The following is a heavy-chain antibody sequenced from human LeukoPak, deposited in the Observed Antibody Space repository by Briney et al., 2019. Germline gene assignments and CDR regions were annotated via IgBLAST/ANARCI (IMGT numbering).Heavy chain of an antibody. V-gene: IGHV3-7*01. CDR1: GFTFSSYA. Sequence: GGSLRLSCAASGFTFSSYAMSWVRQAPGKGLEWVANIKHDGSEKYYVDSVKGRFTISRDNAKNSLYLPMNSLRAEDTAVYYCVYSGDHEKGYWGQGTLVTVSS. D-gene: IGHD4-17*01. CDR3: VYSGDHEKGY. J-gene: IGHJ4*02. CDR2: IKHDGSEK.